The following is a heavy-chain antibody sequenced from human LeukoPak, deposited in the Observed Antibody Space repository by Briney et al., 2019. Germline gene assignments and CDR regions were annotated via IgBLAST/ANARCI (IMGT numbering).Heavy chain of an antibody. J-gene: IGHJ6*02. V-gene: IGHV3-30-3*01. D-gene: IGHD5-12*01. CDR3: AKDNLREWLRSSYYYYGMDV. CDR2: ISYDGSNK. Sequence: GGSLRPSCAASGFTFSSYAMQWDRQAPGKGLEWVAVISYDGSNKYYADSVNGRFTISRHNSNNTRYLQMNSLRAEDTAVYYCAKDNLREWLRSSYYYYGMDVWGQGTTVTVSS. CDR1: GFTFSSYA.